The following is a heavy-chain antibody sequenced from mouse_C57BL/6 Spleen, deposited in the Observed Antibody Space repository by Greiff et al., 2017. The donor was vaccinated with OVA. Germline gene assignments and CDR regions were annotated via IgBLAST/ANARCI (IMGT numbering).Heavy chain of an antibody. Sequence: QVQLQQPGAELVRPGSSVKLSCKASGYTFTSYWMHWVKQRPIQGLEWIGNIDPSDSETHYNQKFKDKATLTVDKSSSTAYMQLSSLTSEDSAVYYCAQGGYYDRDYAMYYWGQGTSVTVSS. J-gene: IGHJ4*01. D-gene: IGHD2-4*01. CDR1: GYTFTSYW. V-gene: IGHV1-52*01. CDR2: IDPSDSET. CDR3: AQGGYYDRDYAMYY.